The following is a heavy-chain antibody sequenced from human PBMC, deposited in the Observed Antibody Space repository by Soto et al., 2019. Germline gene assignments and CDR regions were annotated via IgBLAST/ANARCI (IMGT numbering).Heavy chain of an antibody. V-gene: IGHV1-2*02. J-gene: IGHJ4*02. D-gene: IGHD6-6*01. Sequence: ASVKVSCKCSGDTFTGFYMSWVRQAPGQGLEWMGWINSKSGDANYAPRFQGRVTMTRDTYTSTVYLDLMNLGSDDTAIYYCTRTTPISSRVYLDYWGKGTQVTVSS. CDR3: TRTTPISSRVYLDY. CDR1: GDTFTGFY. CDR2: INSKSGDA.